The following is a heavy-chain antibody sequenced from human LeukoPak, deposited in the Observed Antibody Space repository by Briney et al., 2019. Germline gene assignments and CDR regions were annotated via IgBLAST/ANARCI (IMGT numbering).Heavy chain of an antibody. J-gene: IGHJ4*02. Sequence: PSETLSLTCAVSGYSISSSNWWGWIRQPPGKGLEWIGYIYYGGSTYYNPSLKSRVTMSVDTSKNQVSLKLSSVTAAATAVYYCARGVDPAAYDYWGQGTLVTVSS. CDR2: IYYGGST. D-gene: IGHD2-2*01. CDR3: ARGVDPAAYDY. V-gene: IGHV4-28*03. CDR1: GYSISSSNW.